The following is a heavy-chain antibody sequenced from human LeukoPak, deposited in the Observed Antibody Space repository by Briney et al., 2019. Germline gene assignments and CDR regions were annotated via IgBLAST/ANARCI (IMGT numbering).Heavy chain of an antibody. CDR2: INPNSGGT. CDR1: GYTFTGYY. D-gene: IGHD2-15*01. J-gene: IGHJ3*02. CDR3: ARYNGGSDAFDI. V-gene: IGHV1-2*02. Sequence: GASVKVSCKASGYTFTGYYMHWVRQAPGQGLEWMGWINPNSGGTNYAQKFQGRVTMTRDTSISTVYMELSRLRSDDTAVYYCARYNGGSDAFDIWGQVTMVTVSS.